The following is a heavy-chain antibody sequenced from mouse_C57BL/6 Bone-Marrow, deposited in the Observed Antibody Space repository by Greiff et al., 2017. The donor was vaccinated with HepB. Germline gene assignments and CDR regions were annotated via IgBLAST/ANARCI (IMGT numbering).Heavy chain of an antibody. CDR2: IYPGSGST. CDR1: GYTFTSYW. J-gene: IGHJ3*01. Sequence: VQLQQSGAELVKPGASVKLSCKASGYTFTSYWMHWVKQRPGQGLEWIGDIYPGSGSTNYNEKFKSKATLTVDTSSSTAYMQLSSLTSEDSAVYYCARSYDYDVWFAYWGQGTLVTVSA. V-gene: IGHV1-55*01. D-gene: IGHD2-4*01. CDR3: ARSYDYDVWFAY.